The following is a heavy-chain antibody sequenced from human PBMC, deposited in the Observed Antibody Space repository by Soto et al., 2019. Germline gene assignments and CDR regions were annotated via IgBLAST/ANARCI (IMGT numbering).Heavy chain of an antibody. J-gene: IGHJ5*02. CDR1: GFTFSSYS. CDR3: ARDGCSGRTCWNGFDP. Sequence: GGSLRLSCAASGFTFSSYSMNWVRQAPGKGLEWVSYISSSSTTKYYADSVKGRFTISRDNAKNSLYLQMNSLRAEDTAVYYSARDGCSGRTCWNGFDPGGQGP. V-gene: IGHV3-48*01. D-gene: IGHD2-15*01. CDR2: ISSSSTTK.